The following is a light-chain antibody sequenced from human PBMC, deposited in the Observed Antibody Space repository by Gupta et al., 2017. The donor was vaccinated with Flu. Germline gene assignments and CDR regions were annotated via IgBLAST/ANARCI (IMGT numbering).Light chain of an antibody. Sequence: SPSTLSASVGDRVTITCRASQSISNWLAWYQQKPGKVPKLLIYQASRLESGVPSRFSGSGSGTEFTLTISRLQPDDVATYYCQRDHSLWTFGQGTRVEIK. CDR1: QSISNW. CDR3: QRDHSLWT. CDR2: QAS. V-gene: IGKV1-5*03. J-gene: IGKJ1*01.